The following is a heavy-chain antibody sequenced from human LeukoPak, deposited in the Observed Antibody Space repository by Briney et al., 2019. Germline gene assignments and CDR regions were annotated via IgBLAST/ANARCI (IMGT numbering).Heavy chain of an antibody. Sequence: GGSLRLSCAASGVTISSYWMSWVRQAPGKGLQWVANIKQDGSEKYYVDSVKGRFTTSRDNTKNSPYLQMNSLRAEDTAVYYCATLGYYFDDTGYSPSFNYWGQGTLVTVSS. CDR2: IKQDGSEK. CDR3: ATLGYYFDDTGYSPSFNY. D-gene: IGHD3-22*01. CDR1: GVTISSYW. J-gene: IGHJ4*02. V-gene: IGHV3-7*01.